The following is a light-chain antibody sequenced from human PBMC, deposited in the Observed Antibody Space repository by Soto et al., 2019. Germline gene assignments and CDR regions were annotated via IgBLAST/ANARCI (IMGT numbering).Light chain of an antibody. Sequence: QSVLTQPASVSGSPGQSITLLCTGTSSDVGGYNCVSWYQQHPGKAPKLMSHDVTNRPSGVSNRFSGSKSGNTASLTISGLQAEDEADYYCSSYTSSSSYVFGTGTKLTVL. CDR3: SSYTSSSSYV. CDR2: DVT. V-gene: IGLV2-14*01. CDR1: SSDVGGYNC. J-gene: IGLJ1*01.